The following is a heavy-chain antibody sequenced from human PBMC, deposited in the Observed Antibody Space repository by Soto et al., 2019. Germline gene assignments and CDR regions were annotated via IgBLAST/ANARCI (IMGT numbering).Heavy chain of an antibody. Sequence: VGSLRLSCAASGFTFSSYGMHWVRQAPGKGLEWVAVISYDGSNKYYADSVKGRFTISRDNSKNTLYLQMNSLRAEDTAVYYCAKDKDAGATYYYGMDVWGQGTTVTVSS. V-gene: IGHV3-30*18. CDR2: ISYDGSNK. J-gene: IGHJ6*02. CDR1: GFTFSSYG. CDR3: AKDKDAGATYYYGMDV. D-gene: IGHD1-26*01.